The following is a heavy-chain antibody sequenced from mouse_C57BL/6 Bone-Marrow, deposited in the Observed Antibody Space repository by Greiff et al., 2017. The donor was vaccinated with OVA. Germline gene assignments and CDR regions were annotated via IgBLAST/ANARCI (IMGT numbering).Heavy chain of an antibody. D-gene: IGHD2-5*01. CDR2: IWRGGST. CDR1: GFSLTSYG. Sequence: VHLVESGPGLVQPSQSLSITCTVSGFSLTSYGVHWVRQSPGKGLEWLGVIWRGGSTDYNAAFMSRLSITKDNSKSQVFFKMNSLQADDTAIYYCARGDSNYDAMDYWGQGTSVTVSS. V-gene: IGHV2-5*01. CDR3: ARGDSNYDAMDY. J-gene: IGHJ4*01.